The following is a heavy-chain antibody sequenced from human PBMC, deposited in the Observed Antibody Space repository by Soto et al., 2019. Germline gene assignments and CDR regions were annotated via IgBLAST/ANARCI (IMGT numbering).Heavy chain of an antibody. CDR2: ISAYNGNT. CDR3: ARDTTVTTFTNYYYGMDV. J-gene: IGHJ6*02. V-gene: IGHV1-18*01. D-gene: IGHD4-17*01. Sequence: GASVKVSCKASGYTFTSYGISWVRQAPGQGLEWMGWISAYNGNTNYAQKLQGRVTMTTDTSTSTAYMELRSLRSDDTAVYYCARDTTVTTFTNYYYGMDVWGQGTTVTVSS. CDR1: GYTFTSYG.